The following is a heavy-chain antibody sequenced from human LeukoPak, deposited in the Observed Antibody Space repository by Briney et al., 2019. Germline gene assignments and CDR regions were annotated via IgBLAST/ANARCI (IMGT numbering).Heavy chain of an antibody. CDR3: ASGREVPLQYYSYCMDV. Sequence: ASVKVSCNAYAYTLTRYDIKWARHATGRGSEWRGWMTTNSGNTGYAQKSQGRVTIARTTSTHTTCKEPSSVRCEDTAVYYCASGREVPLQYYSYCMDVWGQGTTVTVSS. V-gene: IGHV1-8*01. J-gene: IGHJ6*02. CDR2: MTTNSGNT. CDR1: AYTLTRYD. D-gene: IGHD2/OR15-2a*01.